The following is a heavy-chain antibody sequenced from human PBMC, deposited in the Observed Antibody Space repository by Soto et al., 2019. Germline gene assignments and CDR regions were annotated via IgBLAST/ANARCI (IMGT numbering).Heavy chain of an antibody. CDR3: TRSGSLQCLVAEYG. Sequence: GGSLRLSCTASGFTFDDYAMRWFRQAPGKGLEWVGFMRGKTDGGTTEYAASVKGRFTTSTDDSKSMAYLQMNSLKTEDTAVYYCTRSGSLQCLVAEYGWGQGTLVPVAS. J-gene: IGHJ4*02. CDR1: GFTFDDYA. CDR2: MRGKTDGGTT. V-gene: IGHV3-49*03. D-gene: IGHD6-19*01.